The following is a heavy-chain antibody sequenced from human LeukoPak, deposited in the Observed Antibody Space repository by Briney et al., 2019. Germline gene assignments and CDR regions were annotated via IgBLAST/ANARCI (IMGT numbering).Heavy chain of an antibody. J-gene: IGHJ6*02. D-gene: IGHD2-2*01. V-gene: IGHV4-31*03. CDR2: IYYSGST. CDR3: ARDRVHSYCSSTSCYEDYYYYGMDV. Sequence: PSGTLSLTCTVSGGSISSGGYYWSWIRQHPGTGLEWIGYIYYSGSTYYNPSLKSRVTISVDTSKNQFSLKLSSVTAADTAVYYCARDRVHSYCSSTSCYEDYYYYGMDVWGQGTTVTVSS. CDR1: GGSISSGGYY.